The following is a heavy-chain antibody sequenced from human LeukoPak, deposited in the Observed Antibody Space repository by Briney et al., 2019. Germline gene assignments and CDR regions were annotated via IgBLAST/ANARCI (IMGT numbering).Heavy chain of an antibody. Sequence: ASVKVSCKASGGTFSSYAISWVRQAPGQGLEWMGRIIPILGIANYAQKFQGRVTITADKSTSTAYMELSSLRSEDTAVYYCARERYYDSSGSSGRPDYWGQGTLVTVSP. CDR1: GGTFSSYA. CDR2: IIPILGIA. CDR3: ARERYYDSSGSSGRPDY. J-gene: IGHJ4*02. D-gene: IGHD3-22*01. V-gene: IGHV1-69*04.